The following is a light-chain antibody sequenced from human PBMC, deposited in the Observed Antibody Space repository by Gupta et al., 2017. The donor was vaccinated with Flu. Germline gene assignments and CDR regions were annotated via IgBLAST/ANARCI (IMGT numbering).Light chain of an antibody. CDR1: QSIGNW. V-gene: IGKV1-5*03. J-gene: IGKJ2*03. CDR3: QQYNSYSRS. Sequence: DIQMTQSPSTLSASVGDRVTITCRASQSIGNWLAWYQQKPGKAPTLLIYKASSLESGVPSRFSGSGSGTEFTLTITRLQPDDFATYYCQQYNSYSRSFGQGTKLEIK. CDR2: KAS.